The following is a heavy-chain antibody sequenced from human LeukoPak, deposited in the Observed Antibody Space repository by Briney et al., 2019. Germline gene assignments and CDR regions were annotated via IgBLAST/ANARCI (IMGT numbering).Heavy chain of an antibody. Sequence: GASVKVSCKASGYTFTSYDINWVRQATGQGPEWMGWMNPNSGNTGYAQKSQGRVTMTRNTSISTAYMELSSLRSEDTAVYYCARGPMWYDFWSGYLASYYYGMDVWGQGTTVTVSS. CDR3: ARGPMWYDFWSGYLASYYYGMDV. CDR1: GYTFTSYD. J-gene: IGHJ6*02. V-gene: IGHV1-8*01. D-gene: IGHD3-3*01. CDR2: MNPNSGNT.